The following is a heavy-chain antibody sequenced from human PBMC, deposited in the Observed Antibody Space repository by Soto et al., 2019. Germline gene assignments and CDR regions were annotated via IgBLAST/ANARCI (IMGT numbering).Heavy chain of an antibody. Sequence: QVELVQSGAEVKKPGSSVKVSCQASEDTFRNYAISWVRQAPGQGLEWMGGIIPIFGTANYAQKFQGRVTITADTSANTVYLELSSLRSEDTAFYYCVRDWGGYYFDYWGQGTLVTVSS. V-gene: IGHV1-69*06. CDR2: IIPIFGTA. CDR3: VRDWGGYYFDY. CDR1: EDTFRNYA. J-gene: IGHJ4*02. D-gene: IGHD3-16*01.